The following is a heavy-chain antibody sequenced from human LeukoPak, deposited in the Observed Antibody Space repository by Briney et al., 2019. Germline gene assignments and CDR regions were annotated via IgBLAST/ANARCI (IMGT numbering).Heavy chain of an antibody. CDR1: GGTFSSYA. D-gene: IGHD5-24*01. J-gene: IGHJ5*02. CDR3: ARGERWLQVEGFRFDP. V-gene: IGHV1-69*06. CDR2: IIPIFGTA. Sequence: SVKVSCKASGGTFSSYAISWVRQAPGQGLEWMGGIIPIFGTANYAQKFQGRVTITADKSTSTAYMELSSLRSEDTAVYYCARGERWLQVEGFRFDPWGQGTLVTVSS.